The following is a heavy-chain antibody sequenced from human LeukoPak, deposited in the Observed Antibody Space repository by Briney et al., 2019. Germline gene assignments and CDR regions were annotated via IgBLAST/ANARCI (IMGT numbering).Heavy chain of an antibody. CDR1: GFTFRSYT. CDR2: ILYDGRTT. CDR3: AREIRGSAFSFDY. D-gene: IGHD2/OR15-2a*01. J-gene: IGHJ4*02. V-gene: IGHV3-30*04. Sequence: GRSLRLSCAASGFTFRSYTMHWVRQAPGKGLEWVAVILYDGRTTSYAESVRGRFTISRDTSENTLFLQMNNLRPEDTAIYYCAREIRGSAFSFDYWGQGTLVTVSS.